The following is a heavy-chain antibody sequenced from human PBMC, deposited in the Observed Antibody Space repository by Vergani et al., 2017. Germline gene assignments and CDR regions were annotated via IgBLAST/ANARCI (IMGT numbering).Heavy chain of an antibody. D-gene: IGHD3-22*01. V-gene: IGHV4-34*01. CDR3: ARGGCGGCYSHNWFDP. J-gene: IGHJ5*02. CDR1: GGSFSGYY. CDR2: INHSGST. Sequence: QVQLQQWGAGLLKPSETLSLTCAVYGGSFSGYYWSWIRQPPGKGLEWIGEINHSGSTNYNPSLKSRVTISVDTSKNQFSLKLSSVTAADTAVYYCARGGCGGCYSHNWFDPWGQGTLVTVSS.